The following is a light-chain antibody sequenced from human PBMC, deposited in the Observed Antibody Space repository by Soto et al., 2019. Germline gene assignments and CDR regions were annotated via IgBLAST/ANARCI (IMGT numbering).Light chain of an antibody. J-gene: IGKJ4*01. CDR1: QRINKW. V-gene: IGKV1-12*01. CDR3: QQANSFPLT. Sequence: IQMTQSPSSVSAAVGDRVTITCRASQRINKWLAWYQQKPGKAPQLLISAASTLRSGVPSRFSGSGSGTDFILTISNLQPEDFATYFCQQANSFPLTFGGGTKVDIK. CDR2: AAS.